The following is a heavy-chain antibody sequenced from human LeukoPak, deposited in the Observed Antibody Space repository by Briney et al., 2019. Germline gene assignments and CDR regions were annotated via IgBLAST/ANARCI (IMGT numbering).Heavy chain of an antibody. D-gene: IGHD5-12*01. Sequence: ASVKVSCKASVSTLTGYYMHWVRQAPGQGLEWMGWINPNSGGTNYAQKFQGRVTMTRDTSISTAYMELSRLTSDDTAVYYCARALTGGYDHFDYWGQGMLVTVSS. V-gene: IGHV1-2*02. CDR1: VSTLTGYY. CDR2: INPNSGGT. J-gene: IGHJ4*02. CDR3: ARALTGGYDHFDY.